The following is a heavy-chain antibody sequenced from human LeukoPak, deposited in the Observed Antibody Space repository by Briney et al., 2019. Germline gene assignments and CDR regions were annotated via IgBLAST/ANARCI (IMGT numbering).Heavy chain of an antibody. Sequence: VGSLRLSCAASGFTFSSYAMSWVRQAPGKGLEWVSAISGSGGSTYYADSVKGRFTISRDNSKNTLYLQMNSLRAEDTAVYYCAKESNDYVWGTYDYWGQGTLVTVSS. CDR1: GFTFSSYA. D-gene: IGHD3-16*01. CDR2: ISGSGGST. J-gene: IGHJ4*02. CDR3: AKESNDYVWGTYDY. V-gene: IGHV3-23*01.